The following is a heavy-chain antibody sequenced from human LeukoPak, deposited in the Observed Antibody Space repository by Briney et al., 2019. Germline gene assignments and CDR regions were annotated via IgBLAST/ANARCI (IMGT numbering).Heavy chain of an antibody. CDR2: ISGSGGST. CDR3: AKEGSTILSYYFDY. Sequence: GGSLRLSCAASGFTFNNYAMSWVRQAPGKGPEWVSSISGSGGSTYYADSVKGRFTISRDNSKNTLYLQMNSLRAEDTAVYYCAKEGSTILSYYFDYWGQGTLVTVSS. J-gene: IGHJ4*02. D-gene: IGHD2-2*01. CDR1: GFTFNNYA. V-gene: IGHV3-23*01.